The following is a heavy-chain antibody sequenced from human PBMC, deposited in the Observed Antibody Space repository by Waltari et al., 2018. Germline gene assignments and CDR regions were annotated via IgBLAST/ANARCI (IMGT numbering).Heavy chain of an antibody. CDR3: ALWESGWRAFRF. CDR2: IRHTGDT. CDR1: GVSGSGYF. V-gene: IGHV4-59*08. J-gene: IGHJ4*03. Sequence: QVQLQESGPGMVKSSETLSLTCTVSGVSGSGYFWNWIRQAPGKGPEWIGYIRHTGDTKQNPSLKSRVTMSVDTSRNDFSLRLSSVTAADTAVYYCALWESGWRAFRFWGQGTLGTVSS. D-gene: IGHD6-19*01.